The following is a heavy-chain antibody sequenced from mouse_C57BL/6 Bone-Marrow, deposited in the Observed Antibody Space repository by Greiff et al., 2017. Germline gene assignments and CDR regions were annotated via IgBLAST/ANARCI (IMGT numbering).Heavy chain of an antibody. D-gene: IGHD1-1*01. CDR3: TTWGYYGSMDY. CDR2: IDPGNGDT. Sequence: QLQQSGAELVRPGASVKLSCTASGFNIKDDYMHWVKQRPEQGLEWIGWIDPGNGDTEYASKFQGKATITADTSSNTAYLQLSSLTSEDTAVYYCTTWGYYGSMDYWGQGTSVTVSS. CDR1: GFNIKDDY. J-gene: IGHJ4*01. V-gene: IGHV14-4*01.